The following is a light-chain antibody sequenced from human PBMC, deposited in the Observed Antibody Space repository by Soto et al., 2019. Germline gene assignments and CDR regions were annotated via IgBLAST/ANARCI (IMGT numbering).Light chain of an antibody. J-gene: IGLJ1*01. Sequence: QSALTQPPSASGSPGQSVTISCTGSSNDVGGYNYVSWYQQHPGKAPKLMIYEVNKRPSGVPDRFSGSKSGNTASLTVSGLQADYEAHYYCSSYAGSTNYVFGTGTKVTVL. CDR3: SSYAGSTNYV. V-gene: IGLV2-8*01. CDR2: EVN. CDR1: SNDVGGYNY.